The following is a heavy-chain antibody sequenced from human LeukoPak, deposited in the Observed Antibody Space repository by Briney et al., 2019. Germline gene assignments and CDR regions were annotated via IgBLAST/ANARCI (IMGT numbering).Heavy chain of an antibody. D-gene: IGHD5-18*01. Sequence: GGSLRLSCAASGFTFSSYSMNWVRQAPGKGLEWVSSISSSSSYIYYADSVKGRFTISRDNAKNSLYLQMNSLRAEDTAVYYCARVSLNPGYSYGKYYFDYWGQGTLVTVSS. J-gene: IGHJ4*02. CDR2: ISSSSSYI. CDR3: ARVSLNPGYSYGKYYFDY. CDR1: GFTFSSYS. V-gene: IGHV3-21*01.